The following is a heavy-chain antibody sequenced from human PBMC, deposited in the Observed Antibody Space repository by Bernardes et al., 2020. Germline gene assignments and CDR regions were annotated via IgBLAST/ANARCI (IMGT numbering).Heavy chain of an antibody. CDR1: GYTLTELS. D-gene: IGHD6-19*01. V-gene: IGHV1-24*01. CDR3: ATGFREIAVGY. Sequence: ASVKVSCKVSGYTLTELSIHWVRQPPGNGLAWMGGFDPEDGETIYAQKFQGRVTMTEDTPTDTAYMELSSLRSGDTAVYYCATGFREIAVGYWGQGALVTVYS. CDR2: FDPEDGET. J-gene: IGHJ4*02.